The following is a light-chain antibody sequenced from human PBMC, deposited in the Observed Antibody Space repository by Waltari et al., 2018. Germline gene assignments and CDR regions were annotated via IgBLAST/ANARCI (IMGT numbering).Light chain of an antibody. Sequence: DIQMTQSPSSLSASVGDRVTITCLASQSINRYLNWYQHKSADAPKLLIYAASSLQSGVPSRFSVSGSGTDFTLTITSLQPEDFATYYCQHSYSPPYTFGQGTKLEIK. CDR1: QSINRY. CDR3: QHSYSPPYT. V-gene: IGKV1-39*01. J-gene: IGKJ2*01. CDR2: AAS.